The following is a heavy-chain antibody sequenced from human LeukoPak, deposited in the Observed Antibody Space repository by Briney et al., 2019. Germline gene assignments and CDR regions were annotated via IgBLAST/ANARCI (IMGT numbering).Heavy chain of an antibody. J-gene: IGHJ4*02. Sequence: GASVKVSCKASRYTFTNYVMHWVCQAHGQRPEWMGWINAGNGDTKYSQNFQGRVTITRDTSASTAYMELSSLTSEDTALYYCARDDCGDTCYPGGYWGQGTRVTVSS. CDR1: RYTFTNYV. CDR3: ARDDCGDTCYPGGY. CDR2: INAGNGDT. D-gene: IGHD2-21*01. V-gene: IGHV1-3*01.